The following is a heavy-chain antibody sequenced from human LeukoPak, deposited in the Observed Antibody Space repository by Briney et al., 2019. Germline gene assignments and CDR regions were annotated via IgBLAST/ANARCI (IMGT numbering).Heavy chain of an antibody. Sequence: GGSLRLSCAASGFSISNSAMSWVRQAPGKGLEWVSLIVASSGSTFYADSVKGRFTISRDSSKNTLYLQMNSLRAEDMAVYYCAKGAFDYIEMGYFDYWGQGILVTVSS. D-gene: IGHD5-12*01. CDR3: AKGAFDYIEMGYFDY. J-gene: IGHJ4*02. CDR1: GFSISNSA. CDR2: IVASSGST. V-gene: IGHV3-23*01.